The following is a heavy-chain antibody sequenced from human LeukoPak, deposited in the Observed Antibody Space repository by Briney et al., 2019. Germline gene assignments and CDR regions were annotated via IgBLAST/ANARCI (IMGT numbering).Heavy chain of an antibody. CDR2: INVIGDII. D-gene: IGHD2-8*01. V-gene: IGHV3-48*03. J-gene: IGHJ4*02. Sequence: GGSLRLSCAASGFSFSSYEMDWVRQAPGKGLEWVSCINVIGDIIYYADSVKGRFTISRDNAKDSLYRQMNSLRAEDTAVYHCVREGLGFAHGFDYWGQGALVIVSS. CDR3: VREGLGFAHGFDY. CDR1: GFSFSSYE.